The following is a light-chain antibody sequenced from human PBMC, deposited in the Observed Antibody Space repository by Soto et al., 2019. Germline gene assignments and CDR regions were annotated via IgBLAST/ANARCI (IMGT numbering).Light chain of an antibody. CDR2: LNSDGSH. J-gene: IGLJ3*02. CDR3: QTWGTGLLV. V-gene: IGLV4-69*01. Sequence: QPVLTQSPSASASLGASVKLTCTLSSGHSSYAIAWHQQQPEKGPRYLMKLNSDGSHSKGDGIPDRFSGSGSGAERYLTISSLQSEDEADYYCQTWGTGLLVFGGGTKLTVL. CDR1: SGHSSYA.